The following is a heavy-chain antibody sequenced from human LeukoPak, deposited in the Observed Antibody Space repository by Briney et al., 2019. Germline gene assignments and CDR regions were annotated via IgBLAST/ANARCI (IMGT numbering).Heavy chain of an antibody. V-gene: IGHV2-5*01. CDR2: IYWNEDK. J-gene: IGHJ4*02. CDR3: AHNRGAGNAGIFDF. Sequence: VSGPTLVNPTQTLTLTCTFSGFSLSTSEVGVAWIRQPPGQALEWLALIYWNEDKSYSPSLKTRLPITKDNSKNQVVLTMTNMDPVDTPTYYCAHNRGAGNAGIFDFWGQGALVTGSS. D-gene: IGHD4-23*01. CDR1: GFSLSTSEVG.